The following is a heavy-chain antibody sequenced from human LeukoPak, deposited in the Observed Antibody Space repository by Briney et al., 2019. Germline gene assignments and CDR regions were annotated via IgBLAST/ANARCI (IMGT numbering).Heavy chain of an antibody. Sequence: PSETLSLTCTVSGGSISSYYWSWIRQPPGKGLEWIGYIYHSGSTYYNPSLKSRVTMSVDRSKNQFSLKLSSVTAADTAVYYCARVGGLVTNYYYMDVWGKGTTVTVSS. CDR3: ARVGGLVTNYYYMDV. D-gene: IGHD3-16*02. J-gene: IGHJ6*03. V-gene: IGHV4-59*12. CDR1: GGSISSYY. CDR2: IYHSGST.